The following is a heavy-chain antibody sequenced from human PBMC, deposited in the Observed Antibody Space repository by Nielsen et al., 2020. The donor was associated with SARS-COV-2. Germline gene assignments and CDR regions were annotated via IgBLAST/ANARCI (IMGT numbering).Heavy chain of an antibody. CDR3: AREGSITIFGVPPPFGYYYYGMDV. CDR1: GYTFTSYG. J-gene: IGHJ6*02. Sequence: ATVKVSCKASGYTFTSYGISWVRQAPGQGLEWMGWISAYNGNTNYAQKLQGRVTMTTDTSTSTAYMELRSLRSDDTAVYYCAREGSITIFGVPPPFGYYYYGMDVWGQGTTVTVSS. CDR2: ISAYNGNT. V-gene: IGHV1-18*01. D-gene: IGHD3-3*01.